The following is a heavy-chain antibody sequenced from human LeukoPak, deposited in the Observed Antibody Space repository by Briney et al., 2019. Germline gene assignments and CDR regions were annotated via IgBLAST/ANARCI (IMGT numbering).Heavy chain of an antibody. CDR1: GFTFSSYG. Sequence: PGRSLRLSCAASGFTFSSYGMHWVHQAPGKGLEWVAIIWYDGSHKYYVDSVKGRFTISRDNSKNTLYLQMNSLRADDTAVYYCARDRIVVIPTYRMDVWGQGTTVTVSS. V-gene: IGHV3-33*01. CDR3: ARDRIVVIPTYRMDV. J-gene: IGHJ6*02. CDR2: IWYDGSHK. D-gene: IGHD2-2*01.